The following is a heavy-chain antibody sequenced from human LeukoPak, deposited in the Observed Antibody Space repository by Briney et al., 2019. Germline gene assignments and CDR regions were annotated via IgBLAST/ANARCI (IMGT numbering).Heavy chain of an antibody. CDR3: ARVKTIAAAAEGFDP. J-gene: IGHJ5*02. Sequence: ASVKVSCKASGYTFTSYAMHWVRQAPGQRLERMGWINAGNGNTKYSQKFQGRVTITRDTSASTAYMELSSLRSEDTAVYYCARVKTIAAAAEGFDPWGQGTLVTVSS. CDR2: INAGNGNT. D-gene: IGHD6-13*01. CDR1: GYTFTSYA. V-gene: IGHV1-3*01.